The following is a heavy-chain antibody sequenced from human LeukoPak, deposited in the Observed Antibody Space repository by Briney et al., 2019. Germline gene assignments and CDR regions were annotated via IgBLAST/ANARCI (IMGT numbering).Heavy chain of an antibody. CDR2: IYTSGST. J-gene: IGHJ4*02. Sequence: SETLSLTCTVSGGSISSYYYSWIRQPAGKGLEWIGRIYTSGSTNYNPSLKSRVTMSVDTSKNQFSLKLNSVTAADTAVYYCARGGFFAITAPDYGGQGTLVTVSS. CDR3: ARGGFFAITAPDY. D-gene: IGHD5-12*01. V-gene: IGHV4-4*07. CDR1: GGSISSYY.